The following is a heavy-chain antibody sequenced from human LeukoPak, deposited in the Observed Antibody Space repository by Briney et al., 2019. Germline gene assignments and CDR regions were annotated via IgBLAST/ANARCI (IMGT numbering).Heavy chain of an antibody. CDR3: AKDILLWFGEPPADP. J-gene: IGHJ5*02. V-gene: IGHV3-23*01. Sequence: PGGSLSLSCAASGFTFSSYATSWVRQAPGKGLEWVSAISGSGGSTYYADSVKGRFTISRDNSKNTLYLQMNSLRAEDTAVYYCAKDILLWFGEPPADPWGQGTLVTVSS. CDR1: GFTFSSYA. D-gene: IGHD3-10*01. CDR2: ISGSGGST.